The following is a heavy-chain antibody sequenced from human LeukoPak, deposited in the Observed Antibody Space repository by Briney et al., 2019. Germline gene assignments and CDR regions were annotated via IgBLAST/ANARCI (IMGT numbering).Heavy chain of an antibody. Sequence: GASVKVSFKASGYTFTGYYMHWVRQAPGQGLEWMGWINPNSGGTNYAQKFQGRVTMTRDTSISTAYMELSRLRSDDTAVYYCASATITHTYSSSWYYFDYWGQGTLVTVSS. D-gene: IGHD6-13*01. CDR1: GYTFTGYY. CDR3: ASATITHTYSSSWYYFDY. J-gene: IGHJ4*02. CDR2: INPNSGGT. V-gene: IGHV1-2*02.